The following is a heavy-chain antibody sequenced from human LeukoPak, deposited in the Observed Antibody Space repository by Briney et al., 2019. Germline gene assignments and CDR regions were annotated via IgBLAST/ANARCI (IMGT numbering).Heavy chain of an antibody. J-gene: IGHJ6*03. V-gene: IGHV4-4*07. CDR2: IFSSGTI. Sequence: SETLSLTCTVSGDSISTYYWSWIRQPAGKGLEWIGRIFSSGTINYNPSLKSRVTISVDTSKNQFSLKLSSVTAADTAVCYCARSIPSDFWSGYQEYYYYMDVWGKGTTVTVSS. CDR3: ARSIPSDFWSGYQEYYYYMDV. D-gene: IGHD3-3*01. CDR1: GDSISTYY.